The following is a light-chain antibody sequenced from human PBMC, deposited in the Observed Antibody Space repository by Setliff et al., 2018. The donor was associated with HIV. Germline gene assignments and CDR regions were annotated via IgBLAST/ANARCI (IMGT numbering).Light chain of an antibody. Sequence: QSALTQPRSVSGSPGQSVTISCTGTSSDVGGYSFVSWYQHRPGLAPKLLIYSDNHRPSVVPDRFSGSKSGTSASLAISGLQSEDEADYYCAAWDDSLNGYVFGTGTKVTVL. J-gene: IGLJ1*01. CDR2: SDN. CDR3: AAWDDSLNGYV. CDR1: SSDVGGYSF. V-gene: IGLV2-11*01.